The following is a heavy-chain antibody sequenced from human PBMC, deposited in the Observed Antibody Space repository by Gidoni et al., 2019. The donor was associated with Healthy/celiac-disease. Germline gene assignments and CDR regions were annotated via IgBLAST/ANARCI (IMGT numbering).Heavy chain of an antibody. J-gene: IGHJ4*02. CDR2: INSDGSST. Sequence: EVQLVESGGGLVQPGGSLRLSCAASGFTFSSYWMHWVRQAPGKGLVWVSRINSDGSSTSYADSVKGRFTISRDNAKNTLYLQMNSLRAEDTAVYYCARGEFNYYDSSGYYYLFDYWGQGTLVTVSS. D-gene: IGHD3-22*01. CDR3: ARGEFNYYDSSGYYYLFDY. CDR1: GFTFSSYW. V-gene: IGHV3-74*01.